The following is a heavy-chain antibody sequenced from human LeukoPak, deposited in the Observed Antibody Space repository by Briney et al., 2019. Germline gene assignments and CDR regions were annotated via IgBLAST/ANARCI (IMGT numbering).Heavy chain of an antibody. J-gene: IGHJ4*02. Sequence: GGSLRLSCAASGFSFTTSWMSWVRQAPGKGLEWVASIEQDGSEKYYVDSVKGRFTISRENAKNPLFLQMNSLRAEDTAVYYCAKGHTSLAPGGQGALVTVSS. D-gene: IGHD5-18*01. CDR3: AKGHTSLAP. CDR2: IEQDGSEK. CDR1: GFSFTTSW. V-gene: IGHV3-7*01.